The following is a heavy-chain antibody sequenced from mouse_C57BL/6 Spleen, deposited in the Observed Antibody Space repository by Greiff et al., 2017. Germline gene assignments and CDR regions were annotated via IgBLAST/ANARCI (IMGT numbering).Heavy chain of an antibody. J-gene: IGHJ4*01. CDR1: GFTFRDFY. V-gene: IGHV7-1*01. CDR3: ARDGGDGYYGAMDY. CDR2: SRNKANDYTT. D-gene: IGHD2-3*01. Sequence: EVQRVESGGGLVQSGRSLRLSCATSGFTFRDFYMEWVRQAPGKGLEWIAASRNKANDYTTEYSASVKGRFIVSRDTSQSILYLQMNALRAEDTAIYYCARDGGDGYYGAMDYWGQGTSVTVSS.